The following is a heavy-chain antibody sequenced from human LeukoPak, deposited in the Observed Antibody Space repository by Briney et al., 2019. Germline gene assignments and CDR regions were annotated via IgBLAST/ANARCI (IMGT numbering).Heavy chain of an antibody. CDR2: ISSSGSTI. J-gene: IGHJ3*02. D-gene: IGHD6-6*01. Sequence: PRGSLRLSCAASGFTFSSYEMNWVRQAPGKGLEWVSYISSSGSTIYYADSVKGRFTISRDNAKNSLYLQMNSLRAEDTAVYYCARVSIAARRGAFDIWGQGTMVTVSS. CDR1: GFTFSSYE. V-gene: IGHV3-48*03. CDR3: ARVSIAARRGAFDI.